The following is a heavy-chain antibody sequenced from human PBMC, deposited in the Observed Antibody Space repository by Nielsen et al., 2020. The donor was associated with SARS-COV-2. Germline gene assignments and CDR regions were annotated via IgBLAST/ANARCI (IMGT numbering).Heavy chain of an antibody. V-gene: IGHV3-21*01. Sequence: GESLKISCAASGFTFNHYNMNWVRQAPGKGLEWVSSISSSSGYIYYADSVKGRFTISRDNAENSLYLLMNSLRAEDTAVYYCARAERRDAFDIWGPGTVVTVSS. CDR3: ARAERRDAFDI. CDR2: ISSSSGYI. D-gene: IGHD6-25*01. CDR1: GFTFNHYN. J-gene: IGHJ3*02.